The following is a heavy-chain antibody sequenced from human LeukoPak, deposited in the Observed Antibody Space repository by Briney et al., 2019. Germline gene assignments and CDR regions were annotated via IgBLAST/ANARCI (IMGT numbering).Heavy chain of an antibody. CDR1: GFTFSSYW. Sequence: GGSLRLSCAASGFTFSSYWMSWVRQAPGKGLEWVANIKQDATEKNYVDSLKGRFTISRDNAKNSLYLQMNSLKDEDTAVYYCARDSFVLPAATFDYWGQGTLVTVSS. D-gene: IGHD2-2*01. CDR2: IKQDATEK. CDR3: ARDSFVLPAATFDY. V-gene: IGHV3-7*01. J-gene: IGHJ4*02.